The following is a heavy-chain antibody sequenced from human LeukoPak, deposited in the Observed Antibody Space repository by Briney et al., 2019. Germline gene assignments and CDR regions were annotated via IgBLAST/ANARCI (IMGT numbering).Heavy chain of an antibody. CDR1: GGSITFGSYY. Sequence: SETLSLTCTVSGGSITFGSYYWTWIRQPAGNGLEWIGRIYISGRTFYNPSLKSRVTISMDTSMNQFSLRLNSVTAADTAVYYCARARVIPASFDDWGQGTLVTVSS. CDR2: IYISGRT. J-gene: IGHJ4*02. D-gene: IGHD3-16*02. CDR3: ARARVIPASFDD. V-gene: IGHV4-61*02.